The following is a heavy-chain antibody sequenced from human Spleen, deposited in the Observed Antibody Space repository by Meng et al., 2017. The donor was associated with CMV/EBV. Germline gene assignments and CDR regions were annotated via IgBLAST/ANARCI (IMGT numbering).Heavy chain of an antibody. Sequence: GGSLRLSCAASGFTFSSYAMTWVRQAPGKGLEWVSGIGGSGYSTHTYYADSVEGRFTISRDNSKSTLYFQMNSLRAEDTALYYCARENYYDFWSVYYYGFDMWGQGTMVTVSS. V-gene: IGHV3-23*01. CDR2: IGGSGYSTHT. D-gene: IGHD3-3*01. J-gene: IGHJ3*02. CDR1: GFTFSSYA. CDR3: ARENYYDFWSVYYYGFDM.